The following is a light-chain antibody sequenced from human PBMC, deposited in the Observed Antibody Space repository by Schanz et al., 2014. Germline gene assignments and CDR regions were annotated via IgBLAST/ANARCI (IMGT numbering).Light chain of an antibody. CDR2: ATS. Sequence: EIVMTQSPATLSVSPGERATLSCRASQSVRTNLAWYQQKPGQAPRLLIYATSTRATGIPARFSGSGSGPEFTLTISGLQSEDFAVYYCQQYINWPITFGQGTRLEIK. CDR1: QSVRTN. V-gene: IGKV3-15*01. J-gene: IGKJ5*01. CDR3: QQYINWPIT.